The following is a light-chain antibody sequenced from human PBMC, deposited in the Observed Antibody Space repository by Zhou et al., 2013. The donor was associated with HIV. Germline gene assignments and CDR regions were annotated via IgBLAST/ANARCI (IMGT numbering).Light chain of an antibody. CDR2: WGS. V-gene: IGKV2-28*01. J-gene: IGKJ2*01. CDR3: MQALQTPPYT. CDR1: QSLLNSNGHNY. Sequence: DIVMTQSPLSLSVTAGEPASISCRSSQSLLNSNGHNYFDWYLQKPGQSPQLLIYWGSNRASGVPDRFSGSGSGTDFTLKISRVEAEDVGVYYCMQALQTPPYTFGQGTKLEIK.